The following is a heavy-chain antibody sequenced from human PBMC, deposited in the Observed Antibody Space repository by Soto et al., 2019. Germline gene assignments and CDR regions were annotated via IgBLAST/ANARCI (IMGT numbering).Heavy chain of an antibody. V-gene: IGHV4-34*01. D-gene: IGHD4-17*01. Sequence: SETLSLTCAVYGGSFSGYYWSWIRQPPGKGLEWIGEINHSGSTNYNPSLKSRVTISVDTSKNQFSLKLNSVTAADTAVYYSATGDTDDYGDFNYFDPWGQGTLVTVSS. CDR3: ATGDTDDYGDFNYFDP. J-gene: IGHJ5*01. CDR1: GGSFSGYY. CDR2: INHSGST.